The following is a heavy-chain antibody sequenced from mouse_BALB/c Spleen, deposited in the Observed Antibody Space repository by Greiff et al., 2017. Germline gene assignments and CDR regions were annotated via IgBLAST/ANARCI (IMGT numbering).Heavy chain of an antibody. Sequence: VQVVESGPGLVAPSQSLSITCTVSGFSLTSYGVHWVRQPPGKGLEWLGVIWAGGSTNYNSALMSRLSISKDNSKSQVFLKMNSLQTDDTAMYYCARLYYGNYLDYWGQGTTLTVSS. CDR2: IWAGGST. D-gene: IGHD1-1*02. CDR1: GFSLTSYG. CDR3: ARLYYGNYLDY. J-gene: IGHJ2*01. V-gene: IGHV2-9*02.